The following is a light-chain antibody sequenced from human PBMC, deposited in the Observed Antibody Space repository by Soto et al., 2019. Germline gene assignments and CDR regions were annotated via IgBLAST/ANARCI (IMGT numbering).Light chain of an antibody. J-gene: IGLJ2*01. CDR3: ALYVGSGTVV. V-gene: IGLV8-61*01. CDR2: STN. Sequence: QALVSQEPSFSVSPGETVTLTCGLTSASVLTSYYPSWYQQTPGQAPRTLIYSTNIRSSRVPDRFSGSILGNKAALTITGAQADDESDYYCALYVGSGTVVFGGGTKLTVL. CDR1: SASVLTSYY.